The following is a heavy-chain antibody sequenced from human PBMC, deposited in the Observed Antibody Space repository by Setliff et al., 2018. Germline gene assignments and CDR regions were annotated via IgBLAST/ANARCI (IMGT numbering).Heavy chain of an antibody. Sequence: PGGSLRLSCAASGFTFSGSAVHWVRQASGKGLEWVGRIRRNADNRAPIYAASVEGRFTISRDDSKNTAYLQMNSLKIEDTAVYYRVRDSGNSGMIDYWGQGTPVTVSS. CDR2: IRRNADNRAP. V-gene: IGHV3-73*01. J-gene: IGHJ4*02. CDR3: VRDSGNSGMIDY. D-gene: IGHD6-13*01. CDR1: GFTFSGSA.